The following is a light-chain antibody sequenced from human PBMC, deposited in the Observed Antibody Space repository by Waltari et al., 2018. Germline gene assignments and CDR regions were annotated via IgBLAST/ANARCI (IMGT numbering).Light chain of an antibody. V-gene: IGLV1-44*01. CDR3: ATWDDGLNGPE. CDR1: SPNIGTNT. Sequence: QSVLTQPPSASGTPGQRVTIACSGSSPNIGTNTVNWYVQLPGMAPKLLIYRDDKRPSGVPDRISGSKSGTSASLAISVLQSEDEADYYCATWDDGLNGPEFGGGTKLTVL. J-gene: IGLJ3*02. CDR2: RDD.